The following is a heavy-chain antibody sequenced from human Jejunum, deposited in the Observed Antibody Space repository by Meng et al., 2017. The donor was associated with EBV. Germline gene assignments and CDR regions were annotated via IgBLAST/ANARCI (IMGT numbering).Heavy chain of an antibody. CDR3: ARKVDCSGTCYGD. D-gene: IGHD2-15*01. Sequence: PGPGLVKPSETLSPTCIVSGGPISSRSSYWGWTRQPPGKGLEYIVSMSYRGSTYYNPSLKSRVTITLDTSKNQFSLKLSSVTAADTAVYYCARKVDCSGTCYGDWGQGTLVTVSS. V-gene: IGHV4-39*01. CDR2: MSYRGST. J-gene: IGHJ4*02. CDR1: GGPISSRSSY.